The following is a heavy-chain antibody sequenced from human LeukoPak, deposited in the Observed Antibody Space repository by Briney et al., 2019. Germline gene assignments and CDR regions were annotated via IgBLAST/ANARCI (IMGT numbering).Heavy chain of an antibody. J-gene: IGHJ4*02. Sequence: SETLSLTCTVSGGSISSSSYYWGWIRQPLGKGLEWIGSIYYSGSTYYNPSLKSRVTISVDTSKNQFSLKLSSVTAADTAVYYCARSSPDYCSSTSCLYDYWGQGTLVTVSS. CDR3: ARSSPDYCSSTSCLYDY. V-gene: IGHV4-39*01. D-gene: IGHD2-2*01. CDR1: GGSISSSSYY. CDR2: IYYSGST.